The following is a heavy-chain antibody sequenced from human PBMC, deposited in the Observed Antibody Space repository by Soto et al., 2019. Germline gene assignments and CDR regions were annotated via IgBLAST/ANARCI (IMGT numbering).Heavy chain of an antibody. CDR2: VNWNGGST. CDR3: VRGASLNFDY. Sequence: EVQLVESGGGVLRPGGSLRLSCAASGFTFDDYGMSWARQAPGKGLEWVSGVNWNGGSTGYADSVKGPFTISRDNAKNSLYLQMNSLRAEDTAFYYCVRGASLNFDYWGQGTLVTVSS. D-gene: IGHD1-26*01. J-gene: IGHJ4*02. V-gene: IGHV3-20*04. CDR1: GFTFDDYG.